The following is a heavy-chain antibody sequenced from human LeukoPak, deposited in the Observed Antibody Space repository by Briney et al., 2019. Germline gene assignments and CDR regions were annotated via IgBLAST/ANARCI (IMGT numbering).Heavy chain of an antibody. Sequence: ASVKVSCKASGYTFTSYDINWVRQAPGQGLEWMGKINPNSGTTNYVQKFQGRVTMTRDTSTSTVYMELSSLRSEDTAVYYCARELPPSDWGQGTLVTVSS. D-gene: IGHD5-18*01. CDR2: INPNSGTT. CDR1: GYTFTSYD. V-gene: IGHV1-46*01. J-gene: IGHJ4*02. CDR3: ARELPPSD.